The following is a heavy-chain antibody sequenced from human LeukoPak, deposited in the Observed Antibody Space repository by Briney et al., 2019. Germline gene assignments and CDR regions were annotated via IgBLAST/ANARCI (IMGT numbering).Heavy chain of an antibody. CDR3: ARERGGYCSGTSCSNAFDI. Sequence: GGSLRLSCAASGFTFSNYWMSWVRQAPGKGLEWVANIKEDGSEKYYEDSVKGRFTISRDNAKNSLYLQMNSLRAEDTAVYYCARERGGYCSGTSCSNAFDIWGQGTMVTVSS. CDR2: IKEDGSEK. D-gene: IGHD2-2*01. CDR1: GFTFSNYW. J-gene: IGHJ3*02. V-gene: IGHV3-7*01.